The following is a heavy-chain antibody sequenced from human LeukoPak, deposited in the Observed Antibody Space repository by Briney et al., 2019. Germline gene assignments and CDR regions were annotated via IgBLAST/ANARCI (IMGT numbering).Heavy chain of an antibody. CDR3: ARVYCSGGSCYGYYFDY. CDR2: INTNTGNP. V-gene: IGHV7-4-1*02. J-gene: IGHJ4*02. CDR1: GYAFTSYA. D-gene: IGHD2-15*01. Sequence: ASVKVSCKASGYAFTSYAMNWVRQAPGQGLEWMGWINTNTGNPTYAQGFTGRFVFSLDTSVSTAYLQISSLKAEDTAVYYCARVYCSGGSCYGYYFDYWGQGTLVTVSS.